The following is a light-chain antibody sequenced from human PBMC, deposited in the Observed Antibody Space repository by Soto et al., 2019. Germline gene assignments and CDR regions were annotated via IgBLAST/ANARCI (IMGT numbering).Light chain of an antibody. CDR1: NTDVGQDKS. CDR3: VSYTDTDTLV. Sequence: QSVLTQPASVSGSRGQSIIISCVGRNTDVGQDKSVSWYQQGPGKAPKLLIFEVTNRPSAVSNRFSGSRSGNTASLTISGLQPDDEGDYFCVSYTDTDTLVFGTGTKVTVL. V-gene: IGLV2-14*01. CDR2: EVT. J-gene: IGLJ1*01.